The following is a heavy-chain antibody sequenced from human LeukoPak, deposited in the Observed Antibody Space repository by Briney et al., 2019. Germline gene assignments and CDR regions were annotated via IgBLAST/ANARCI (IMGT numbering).Heavy chain of an antibody. J-gene: IGHJ4*02. CDR3: AKDSRWLVFDY. Sequence: GRSLRLSXAASGFTFSSYGMHWVRQAPGKGLEWVAVIWYDGSNKYYADSVKGRFTISRDNSKNTLYLQMNSLRAEDTAVYYCAKDSRWLVFDYWGQGTLVTVSS. V-gene: IGHV3-33*06. CDR1: GFTFSSYG. D-gene: IGHD5-12*01. CDR2: IWYDGSNK.